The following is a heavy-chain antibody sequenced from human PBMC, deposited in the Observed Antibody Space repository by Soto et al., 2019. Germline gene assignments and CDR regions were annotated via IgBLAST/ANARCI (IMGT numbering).Heavy chain of an antibody. Sequence: PGGSLRLSCAASGFTFRSYVMNWVRQAPGKGLEWVSTISDNGVTTYYADSVKGRFTISRDNSKDTLYLQMNSLRAEDTAVYFCAKYGGSCSGAWCPRYLDYWGQGALATVSS. V-gene: IGHV3-23*01. CDR2: ISDNGVTT. CDR1: GFTFRSYV. J-gene: IGHJ4*02. CDR3: AKYGGSCSGAWCPRYLDY. D-gene: IGHD2-15*01.